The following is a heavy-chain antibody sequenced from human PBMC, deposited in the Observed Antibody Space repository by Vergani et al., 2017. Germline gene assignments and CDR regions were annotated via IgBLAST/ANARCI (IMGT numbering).Heavy chain of an antibody. J-gene: IGHJ6*02. D-gene: IGHD2-15*01. Sequence: QVQLVESGGGLVKPGGSLRLSCAASGFTFSDYYMSWIRQAPGKGLEWVSFISSSGSTIYYADSVKGRFTISRDNAKNSLYLQMNSLRAEDTAVYYCARSVVVAATPIYYYYGMDVWGQGTTVTVSS. CDR3: ARSVVVAATPIYYYYGMDV. CDR1: GFTFSDYY. CDR2: ISSSGSTI. V-gene: IGHV3-11*01.